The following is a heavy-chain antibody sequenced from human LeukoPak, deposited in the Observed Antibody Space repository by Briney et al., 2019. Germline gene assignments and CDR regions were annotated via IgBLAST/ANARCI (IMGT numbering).Heavy chain of an antibody. D-gene: IGHD3-3*01. CDR1: GYTFTSYD. V-gene: IGHV1-8*01. CDR2: MNPNSGNT. CDR3: ARGLTNDFWSGYSPDYYYGMDV. Sequence: GASVKVSCKASGYTFTSYDINWVRQATGQGLEWMGWMNPNSGNTGYAQKFQGRVTMTRNTSISTAYMELSSLRSEDTAVYYCARGLTNDFWSGYSPDYYYGMDVWGQGTTVTVSS. J-gene: IGHJ6*02.